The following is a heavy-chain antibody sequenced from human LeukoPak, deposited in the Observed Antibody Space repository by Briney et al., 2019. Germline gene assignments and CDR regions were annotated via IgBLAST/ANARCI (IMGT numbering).Heavy chain of an antibody. CDR3: ARAGVGYSSSWHTSY. CDR2: INPSGGST. CDR1: GYTFTSYY. V-gene: IGHV1-46*01. D-gene: IGHD6-13*01. Sequence: ASVTVSFKASGYTFTSYYMHWVRQAPGQGLEWMGIINPSGGSTSYAQKFQGRVTMTRDTSTSTVYMELSSLRSEDTAVYYCARAGVGYSSSWHTSYWGQGTLVTVSS. J-gene: IGHJ4*02.